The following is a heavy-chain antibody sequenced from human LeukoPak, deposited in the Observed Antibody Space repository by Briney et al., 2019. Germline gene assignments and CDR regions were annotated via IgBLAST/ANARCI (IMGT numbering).Heavy chain of an antibody. CDR3: ARGGYGWGRVGVNWFDP. D-gene: IGHD3-10*01. J-gene: IGHJ5*02. CDR1: GYSVSGGYY. CDR2: IYHSGDT. Sequence: PSETLSLTCTVSGYSVSGGYYWGWIRQPPGKGLGWIASIYHSGDTYYNPSLRSRVTISLDTSKNQLSLKLSSVTAADTAVYYCARGGYGWGRVGVNWFDPWGQGTLVTVSS. V-gene: IGHV4-38-2*02.